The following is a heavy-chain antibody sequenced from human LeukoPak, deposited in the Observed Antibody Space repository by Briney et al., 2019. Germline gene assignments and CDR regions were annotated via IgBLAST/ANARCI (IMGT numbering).Heavy chain of an antibody. CDR2: INPNSGGA. J-gene: IGHJ4*02. D-gene: IGHD1-7*01. CDR1: GYTFTDYY. Sequence: ASVTVSCKASGYTFTDYYMHWVRQAPGQGLEWMGWINPNSGGANYAQTFQGRVTMTRDTSISTAYMELKWLRSDDTAVYYCAPSGTYRSTDYYFDYWGQGALVTVSS. V-gene: IGHV1-2*02. CDR3: APSGTYRSTDYYFDY.